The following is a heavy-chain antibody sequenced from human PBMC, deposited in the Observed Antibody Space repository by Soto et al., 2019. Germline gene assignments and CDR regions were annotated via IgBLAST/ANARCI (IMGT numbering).Heavy chain of an antibody. CDR1: GPTLSSYA. J-gene: IGHJ5*02. CDR3: ARAYGVSAMYNWFDP. Sequence: SVKVSCKASGPTLSSYAISWVRQAPGQGLDWMGGIIPIFGTANYAQKFQGRVTITADESTSTAYMGLSSLRSEDTAVYYCARAYGVSAMYNWFDPWGQGSRVSVAS. D-gene: IGHD2-21*01. CDR2: IIPIFGTA. V-gene: IGHV1-69*13.